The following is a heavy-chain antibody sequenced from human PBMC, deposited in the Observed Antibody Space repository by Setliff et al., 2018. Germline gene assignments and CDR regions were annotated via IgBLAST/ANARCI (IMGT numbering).Heavy chain of an antibody. J-gene: IGHJ4*02. CDR1: GGSISSGSYY. CDR2: IYTSGST. CDR3: ARERRFCIGSGCYAGLES. V-gene: IGHV4-61*09. Sequence: PSETLSLTCTVSGGSISSGSYYWSWTRQPAGKGLEWIGHIYTSGSTNYNPSLKSRVTISLDTSENEFSLKLSPVTAADTAVYYCARERRFCIGSGCYAGLESWGQGTPVTVSS. D-gene: IGHD2-15*01.